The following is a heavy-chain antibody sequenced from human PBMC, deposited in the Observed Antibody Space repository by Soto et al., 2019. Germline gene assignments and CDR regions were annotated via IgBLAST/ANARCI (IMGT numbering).Heavy chain of an antibody. CDR3: ARDQPHSSGNFDY. Sequence: SVKVSSKASGGTISSYAISSVRQAPGQGLEWMGGIIPIFGTANYAQKFQGRVTITADESTSTAYMELSSLRSEDTAVYYCARDQPHSSGNFDYWGQGTLVTVSS. J-gene: IGHJ4*02. V-gene: IGHV1-69*13. CDR2: IIPIFGTA. D-gene: IGHD3-22*01. CDR1: GGTISSYA.